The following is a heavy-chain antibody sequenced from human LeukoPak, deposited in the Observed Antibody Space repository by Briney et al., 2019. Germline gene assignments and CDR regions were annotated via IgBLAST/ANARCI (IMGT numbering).Heavy chain of an antibody. D-gene: IGHD6-19*01. CDR1: GFTFSSYS. CDR3: TTDLEYSSGWYGDY. CDR2: IKSKTDGGTT. J-gene: IGHJ4*02. Sequence: GGSLRLSCAASGFTFSSYSMNWVRQAPGKGLEWVGRIKSKTDGGTTDYAAPVKGRFTISRDDSKNTLYLQMNSLKTEDTAVYYCTTDLEYSSGWYGDYWGQGTLVTVSS. V-gene: IGHV3-15*01.